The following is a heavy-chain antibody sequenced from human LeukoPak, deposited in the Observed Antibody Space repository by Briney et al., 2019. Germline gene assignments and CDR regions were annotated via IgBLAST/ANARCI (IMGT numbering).Heavy chain of an antibody. CDR1: GFSFSSHW. J-gene: IGHJ4*02. V-gene: IGHV3-74*01. CDR3: AKDLHDSSGYYYR. Sequence: GGSLRLSCAASGFSFSSHWVHWVRQAPGKGLVWVSRISDDGSYTSNVDSVKGRFTISRDNSKNTLYLQMNSLRAEDTAVYYCAKDLHDSSGYYYRWGQGTLVAVSS. CDR2: ISDDGSYT. D-gene: IGHD3-22*01.